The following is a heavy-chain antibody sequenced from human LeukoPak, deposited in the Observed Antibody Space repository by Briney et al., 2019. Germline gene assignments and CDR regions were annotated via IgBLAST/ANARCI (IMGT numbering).Heavy chain of an antibody. V-gene: IGHV3-23*01. Sequence: GSLRLSCAASGFIFSSYAMHWVRQAPGKGLEWVSSISESGDTTDYADSVKGRFTISRDNSKNTLYLQMNSLRDEDTAVYYCARQWLVNGWGQGTRVTVSS. CDR2: ISESGDTT. D-gene: IGHD6-19*01. CDR1: GFIFSSYA. CDR3: ARQWLVNG. J-gene: IGHJ4*02.